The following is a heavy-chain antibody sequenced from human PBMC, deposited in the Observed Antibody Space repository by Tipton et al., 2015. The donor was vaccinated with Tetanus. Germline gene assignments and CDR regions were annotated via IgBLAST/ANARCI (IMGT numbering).Heavy chain of an antibody. D-gene: IGHD3-10*01. CDR2: ISAPEGT. Sequence: TLSLTCTVYGGSFSSYYWTWIRQSPGQGLEWIGDISAPEGTNYNPSLKSRVTMSVDTSTNQFSLILRSMTAADAAVYYCGRVGKHSRPGGYFDAWGQGTLVAVSS. J-gene: IGHJ4*02. CDR1: GGSFSSYY. CDR3: GRVGKHSRPGGYFDA. V-gene: IGHV4-34*01.